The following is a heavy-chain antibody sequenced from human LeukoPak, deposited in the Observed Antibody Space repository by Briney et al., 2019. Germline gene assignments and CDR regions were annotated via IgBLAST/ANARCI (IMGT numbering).Heavy chain of an antibody. Sequence: GGSLRLSCAAFGFTFSGYSMNWVRQAPGKGLEWVGRIKSKTDGGTKDYAAPVKGRFTISRDDSKNTLYLQMNSLKTEDTAVYYCTTVHYDYVWGSPVVNWFDPWGQGTLVTVSS. V-gene: IGHV3-15*01. J-gene: IGHJ5*02. CDR2: IKSKTDGGTK. CDR3: TTVHYDYVWGSPVVNWFDP. CDR1: GFTFSGYS. D-gene: IGHD3-16*01.